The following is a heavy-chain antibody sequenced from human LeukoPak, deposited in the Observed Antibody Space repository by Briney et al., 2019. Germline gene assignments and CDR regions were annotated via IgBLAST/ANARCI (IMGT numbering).Heavy chain of an antibody. CDR2: IYYSGST. CDR3: ARDKTSTWEYNWFDP. D-gene: IGHD1-26*01. Sequence: PSETLSLTCTVSGYSISSGYYWGWIRQPPGKGLEWIGSIYYSGSTYYNPSLKSRVTISVDTSKNQFSLKLSSVTAADTAVYYCARDKTSTWEYNWFDPWGQGTLVTVSS. CDR1: GYSISSGYY. V-gene: IGHV4-38-2*02. J-gene: IGHJ5*02.